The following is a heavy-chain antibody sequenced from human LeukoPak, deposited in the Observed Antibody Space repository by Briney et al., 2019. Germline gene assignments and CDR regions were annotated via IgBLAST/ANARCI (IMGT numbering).Heavy chain of an antibody. J-gene: IGHJ4*02. Sequence: GGSLRLSCAASGFTFSSYSMNWVRQAPGKGLEWVSSISSSSSYIYYADSVKGRFTISRDNAKNSLYLQMNSLRAEDTAVYYCARDVVANGDLSFDYWGQGTLVTVSS. CDR1: GFTFSSYS. CDR2: ISSSSSYI. D-gene: IGHD4-17*01. CDR3: ARDVVANGDLSFDY. V-gene: IGHV3-21*01.